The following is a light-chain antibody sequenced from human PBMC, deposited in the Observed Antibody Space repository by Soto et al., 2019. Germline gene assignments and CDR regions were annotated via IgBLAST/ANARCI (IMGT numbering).Light chain of an antibody. V-gene: IGLV2-23*01. J-gene: IGLJ1*01. CDR3: CSYAGSSTFV. CDR2: EGS. Sequence: QSALTQPASVSGSLGQSITISCTGTRSDVGSYNLVSWYQQHPGKAPKLMIYEGSKRPSGISHRFSGSKSGNTASLTISGLQAEDEGDYYCCSYAGSSTFVFGTGTKLTFL. CDR1: RSDVGSYNL.